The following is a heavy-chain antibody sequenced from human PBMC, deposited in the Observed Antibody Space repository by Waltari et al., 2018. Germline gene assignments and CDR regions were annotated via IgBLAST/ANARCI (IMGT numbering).Heavy chain of an antibody. CDR2: IYHSGRP. D-gene: IGHD2-2*01. Sequence: QLQLQESGSGLVKPSQTLSLTCAVSGGSISSGGYSWSWIRQPPGKGLEWIGYIYHSGRPYYNPSLKSRVTISVDMSKNQFSLKLSSVTAADTAVYYCARGASWEYQLLGAFDIWGQGTMVTVSS. CDR1: GGSISSGGYS. CDR3: ARGASWEYQLLGAFDI. J-gene: IGHJ3*02. V-gene: IGHV4-30-2*01.